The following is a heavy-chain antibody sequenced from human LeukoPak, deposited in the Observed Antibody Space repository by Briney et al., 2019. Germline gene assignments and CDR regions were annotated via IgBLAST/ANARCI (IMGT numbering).Heavy chain of an antibody. D-gene: IGHD1-1*01. J-gene: IGHJ4*02. V-gene: IGHV4-59*08. CDR2: VYNSGST. CDR3: ARASPNWNPPDY. Sequence: PAETLTLTCTVSGGALSGFFWSWIRQPPGKGLEWIGYVYNSGSTDYNPSLRSRVTISEDRSNNQFSLKLNFVTAADNAVYYCARASPNWNPPDYWGQGTLVTVSS. CDR1: GGALSGFF.